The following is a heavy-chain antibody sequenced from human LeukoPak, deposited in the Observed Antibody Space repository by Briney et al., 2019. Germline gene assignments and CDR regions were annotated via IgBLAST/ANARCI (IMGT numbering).Heavy chain of an antibody. J-gene: IGHJ3*02. CDR2: INPNNSGT. CDR3: ARGGRAMGWLLGEGFDI. V-gene: IGHV1-2*02. CDR1: GYTFTGYY. D-gene: IGHD3-3*01. Sequence: ASVKVSCKASGYTFTGYYMHWVRQAPAQGLESMGWINPNNSGTNYQQKFQGRGTITRDTSISTAYMELSRLRSDDTAVYCCARGGRAMGWLLGEGFDIWGQWTMVTVSS.